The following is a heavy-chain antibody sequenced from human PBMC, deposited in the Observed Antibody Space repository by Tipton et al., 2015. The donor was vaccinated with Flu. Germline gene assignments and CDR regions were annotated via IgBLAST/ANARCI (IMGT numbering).Heavy chain of an antibody. J-gene: IGHJ6*02. CDR3: ARGDRGSSAGVGSFFHFGMDV. CDR1: GGSFSGYY. Sequence: LRLSCAVYGGSFSGYYWSWIRQPPGKGLEWIGEINHSGSTNYNPSLKSRVTISVDTSKNQFSLKLSSVTAADTAVYYCARGDRGSSAGVGSFFHFGMDVWGQGTTVTVSS. CDR2: INHSGST. V-gene: IGHV4-34*01. D-gene: IGHD6-6*01.